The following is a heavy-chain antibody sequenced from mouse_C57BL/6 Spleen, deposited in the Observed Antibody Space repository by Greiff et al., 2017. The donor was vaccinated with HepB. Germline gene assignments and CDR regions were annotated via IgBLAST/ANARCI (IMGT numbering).Heavy chain of an antibody. CDR3: ARLYGKSAMDY. D-gene: IGHD2-1*01. Sequence: VQLQQSGAELVRPGTSVKVSCKASGYAFTNYLIEWVKQRPGQGLEWIGVINPGSGGTNYNEKFKGKATLTADKSSSTAYMQLRILTSEDSAVYFCARLYGKSAMDYWGQRTSVTVSS. V-gene: IGHV1-54*01. CDR1: GYAFTNYL. J-gene: IGHJ4*01. CDR2: INPGSGGT.